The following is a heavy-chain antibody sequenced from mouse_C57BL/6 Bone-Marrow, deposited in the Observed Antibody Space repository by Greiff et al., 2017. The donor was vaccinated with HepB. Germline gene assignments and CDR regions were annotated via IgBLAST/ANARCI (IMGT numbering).Heavy chain of an antibody. CDR1: GYSITSGYD. Sequence: EVKVEESGPGMVKPSQPLSLTCTVTGYSITSGYDWHWIRHFPGNKLEWMGYISYSGSTNYNPSLKSRISITHDTSKNHFFLKLNSVTTEDTATYYCARGGVYGYDERNWYFDVWGTGTTVTVSS. V-gene: IGHV3-1*01. J-gene: IGHJ1*03. CDR2: ISYSGST. D-gene: IGHD2-2*01. CDR3: ARGGVYGYDERNWYFDV.